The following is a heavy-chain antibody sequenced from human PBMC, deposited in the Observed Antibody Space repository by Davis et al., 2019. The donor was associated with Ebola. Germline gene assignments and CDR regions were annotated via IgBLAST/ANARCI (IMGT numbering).Heavy chain of an antibody. D-gene: IGHD1-7*01. J-gene: IGHJ6*02. Sequence: SVQVSCKASGGTFSSYAISWVRQAPGQGLEWMGRIIPILGIANYAQKFQGRVTITADKSTSTAYMELSSLRSEDTAVYYCATQANNWNYFYYYYGMDVWGQGTTVTVSS. CDR1: GGTFSSYA. CDR3: ATQANNWNYFYYYYGMDV. V-gene: IGHV1-69*04. CDR2: IIPILGIA.